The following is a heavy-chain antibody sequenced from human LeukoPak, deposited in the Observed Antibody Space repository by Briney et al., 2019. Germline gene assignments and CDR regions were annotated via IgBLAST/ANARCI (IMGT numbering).Heavy chain of an antibody. D-gene: IGHD3-22*01. Sequence: SVKVSCKASGGTFSSYAISWVRQAPGQGLEWMGRIIPILGIANYAQKFQGRVTITADKSTSTAYMELSSLRSEDTAVYYCARTGVPGYYDSSGYFGYWGQGTLVTVSS. V-gene: IGHV1-69*04. CDR1: GGTFSSYA. CDR2: IIPILGIA. J-gene: IGHJ4*02. CDR3: ARTGVPGYYDSSGYFGY.